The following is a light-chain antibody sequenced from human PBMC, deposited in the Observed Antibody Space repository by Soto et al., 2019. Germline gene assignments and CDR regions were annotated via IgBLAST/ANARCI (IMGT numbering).Light chain of an antibody. J-gene: IGLJ3*02. V-gene: IGLV4-60*02. CDR1: SGHSSYI. CDR3: ETWDSNVGV. CDR2: LEGSGSY. Sequence: QAVLTQSSSASASLGSSVKPTCTLSSGHSSYIIAWHQQQPGKAPRYLMKLEGSGSYNKGSGVPDRFSGSSSGADRYLTISNLQFEDEADYYCETWDSNVGVFGGGTKLTVL.